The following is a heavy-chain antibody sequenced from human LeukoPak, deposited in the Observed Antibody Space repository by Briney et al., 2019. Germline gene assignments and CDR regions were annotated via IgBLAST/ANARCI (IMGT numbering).Heavy chain of an antibody. D-gene: IGHD3-22*01. CDR2: ISAYNGNT. Sequence: GASMKVSCKASGYAFTGYYIHWVRQAPGQGLEWMGWISAYNGNTNYAQKLQGRVTMTTDTSTSTAYMELRSLRSDDTAVYYCARGAVYYDSSGYSGDYWGQGTLVTVSS. V-gene: IGHV1-18*04. CDR1: GYAFTGYY. CDR3: ARGAVYYDSSGYSGDY. J-gene: IGHJ4*02.